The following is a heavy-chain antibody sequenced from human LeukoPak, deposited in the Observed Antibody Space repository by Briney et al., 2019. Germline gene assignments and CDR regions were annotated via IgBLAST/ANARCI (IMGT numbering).Heavy chain of an antibody. Sequence: GGSLRLSCAASGFTFSSYSMNWVRQAPGKGLEWVSSISSSSAYIYYADSVKGRFTISRDNAKESLFLQMNSLRPEDTALYYCASLKIRRIGNAFDIWGQGTMVTVSS. CDR1: GFTFSSYS. CDR3: ASLKIRRIGNAFDI. CDR2: ISSSSAYI. V-gene: IGHV3-21*01. D-gene: IGHD1-1*01. J-gene: IGHJ3*02.